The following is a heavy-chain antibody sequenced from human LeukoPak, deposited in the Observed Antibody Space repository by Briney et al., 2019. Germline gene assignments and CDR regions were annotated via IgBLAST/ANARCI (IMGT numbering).Heavy chain of an antibody. J-gene: IGHJ6*03. CDR1: GFSFSTFA. D-gene: IGHD1-14*01. CDR3: AKTGFQWGEYFYYMDV. Sequence: GGSLRLSCAASGFSFSTFAMHWARQAPGKGLEWVAVISSDGSNKYTADSVKGRFTISRDNSKNTLYFQMNSLIYEDTAVYYCAKTGFQWGEYFYYMDVWGKGTTVTVSS. CDR2: ISSDGSNK. V-gene: IGHV3-30-3*02.